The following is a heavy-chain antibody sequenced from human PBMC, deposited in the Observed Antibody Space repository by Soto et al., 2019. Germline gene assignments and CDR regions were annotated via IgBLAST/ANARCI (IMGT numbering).Heavy chain of an antibody. CDR2: IIPIFGTA. J-gene: IGHJ4*02. Sequence: QVQLVQSGAEVQKPGSSVKVSCKASGGTFSSYAISWVRQAPGQGLEWMGGIIPIFGTANYAQKFQGRVTITADESTSTAYVELSSLRSEDTAVYYCAREGGLGYCSGGSCYSGGYWGQGTLVTVSS. CDR3: AREGGLGYCSGGSCYSGGY. V-gene: IGHV1-69*01. D-gene: IGHD2-15*01. CDR1: GGTFSSYA.